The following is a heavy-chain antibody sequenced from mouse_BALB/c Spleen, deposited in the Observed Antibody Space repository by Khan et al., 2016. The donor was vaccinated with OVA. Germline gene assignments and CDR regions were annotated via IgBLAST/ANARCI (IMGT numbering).Heavy chain of an antibody. CDR1: GYTFISYT. J-gene: IGHJ3*01. D-gene: IGHD1-1*01. Sequence: QVQLKQSGAELARPGASVKMSCKASGYTFISYTIHWVKQRPGQGLEWIGYINPRNDYTNYNQKFKDKATFTADTSSSTAYMQLSRLTSEDSAVSYCARYGAYYSSRAWCAYWGQGTLVTVSA. CDR2: INPRNDYT. CDR3: ARYGAYYSSRAWCAY. V-gene: IGHV1-4*01.